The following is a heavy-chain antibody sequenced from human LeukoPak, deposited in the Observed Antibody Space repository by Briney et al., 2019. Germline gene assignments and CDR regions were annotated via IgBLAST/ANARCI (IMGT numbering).Heavy chain of an antibody. CDR2: FNSDTGDT. Sequence: GASVKVSCKASGYTFTNYAMHWVRQAPGQRLEWMGWFNSDTGDTYYSQKFQGRVIITRDTSANTAYMELSSLRPEDTAVFFCVRGGPNRSGWTLDYWGQGTLVTVSS. V-gene: IGHV1-3*01. CDR3: VRGGPNRSGWTLDY. CDR1: GYTFTNYA. J-gene: IGHJ4*02. D-gene: IGHD6-19*01.